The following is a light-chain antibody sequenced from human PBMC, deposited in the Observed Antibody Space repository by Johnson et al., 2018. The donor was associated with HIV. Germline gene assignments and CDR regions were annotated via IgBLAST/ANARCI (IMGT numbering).Light chain of an antibody. Sequence: QSVLSQPPSVSAAPGQKVTISCSGSSSNIGNNYVSWYQQLPGTAPKLLIYENNKRPPGIHDRFSGSKSGKSATRGNTGLQPGDEADYSYGTWDSRGDVFGTGTKVTVL. CDR2: ENN. J-gene: IGLJ1*01. CDR1: SSNIGNNY. V-gene: IGLV1-51*02. CDR3: GTWDSRGDV.